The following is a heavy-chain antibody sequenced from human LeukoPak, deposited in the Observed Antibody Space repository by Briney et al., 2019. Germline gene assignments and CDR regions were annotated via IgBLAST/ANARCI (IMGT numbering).Heavy chain of an antibody. CDR1: GGSFSGYY. CDR3: ARGWFGELSFINWFDP. V-gene: IGHV4-34*01. CDR2: INHSGST. Sequence: PSETLSLTCAVYGGSFSGYYWSWIRQPPGKGLEWIGEINHSGSTNYNPSLKSRVTISVDTSKNQFSLKLSSVTAADTAVYYCARGWFGELSFINWFDPWGQGTLVTVSS. J-gene: IGHJ5*02. D-gene: IGHD3-10*01.